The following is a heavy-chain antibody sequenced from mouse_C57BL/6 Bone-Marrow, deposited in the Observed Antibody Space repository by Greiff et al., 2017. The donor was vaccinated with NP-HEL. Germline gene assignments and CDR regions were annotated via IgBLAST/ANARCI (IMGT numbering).Heavy chain of an antibody. CDR2: INPNYGTT. CDR3: VSGYYPDYYAMDY. V-gene: IGHV1-39*01. Sequence: VQLQQSGPELVKPGASVKISCKASGYSFTDYNMNWVKQSNGKSLEWIGVINPNYGTTSYNQQFKGTATLTVDQSSSTAYMQLNSLTSEDSAVYYCVSGYYPDYYAMDYWGQGTSVTVSS. D-gene: IGHD2-3*01. CDR1: GYSFTDYN. J-gene: IGHJ4*01.